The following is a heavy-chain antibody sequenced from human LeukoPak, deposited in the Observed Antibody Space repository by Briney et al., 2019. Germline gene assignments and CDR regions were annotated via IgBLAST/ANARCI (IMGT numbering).Heavy chain of an antibody. J-gene: IGHJ6*02. Sequence: GGSLRLSCAASGFTFSSYEMNWVRQAPGKGLEWVSYISSSGSTIYYADSVKGRFTISRDNAKNSLYLQMNSLRAEDTAVYYCAREEGQVDARGGFYYYYCMDVWGQGTTVTVSS. CDR1: GFTFSSYE. V-gene: IGHV3-48*03. D-gene: IGHD2-8*01. CDR2: ISSSGSTI. CDR3: AREEGQVDARGGFYYYYCMDV.